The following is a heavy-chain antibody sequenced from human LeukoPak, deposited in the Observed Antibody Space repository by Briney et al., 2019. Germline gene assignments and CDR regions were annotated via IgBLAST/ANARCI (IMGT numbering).Heavy chain of an antibody. CDR1: GFTFSTFS. CDR2: ISGSGSDI. J-gene: IGHJ3*02. CDR3: ARRTFPNDAFDI. D-gene: IGHD1-7*01. Sequence: GGSLRLSCAASGFTFSTFSMNWVRRTPGKGLEWVSAISGSGSDIYYADSVKGRFTISRDNPKRSLYLQMNSLRAEDTAVYYCARRTFPNDAFDIWGQGTMVTVSS. V-gene: IGHV3-21*01.